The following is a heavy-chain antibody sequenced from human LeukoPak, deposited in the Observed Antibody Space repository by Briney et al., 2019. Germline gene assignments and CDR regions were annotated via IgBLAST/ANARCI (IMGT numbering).Heavy chain of an antibody. Sequence: ASVKVSCKASGYTFTSYGISWVRQAPGQGLEWMGWISAYNGNTNYAQKLQGRVTMTTDTSTSTAYMELRSLRSDDTAVYYCAISTLFSAAMNFDYWGQGTLVTDSS. CDR3: AISTLFSAAMNFDY. J-gene: IGHJ4*02. V-gene: IGHV1-18*04. CDR2: ISAYNGNT. D-gene: IGHD2-2*01. CDR1: GYTFTSYG.